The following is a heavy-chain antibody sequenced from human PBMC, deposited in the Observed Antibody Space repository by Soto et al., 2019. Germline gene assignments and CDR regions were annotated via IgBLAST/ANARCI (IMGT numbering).Heavy chain of an antibody. Sequence: EVQLVESGGGLVQPGGSLRISCKGFGFSFSSYWMSWVRQAPGKGLEWVASIKQDESEKYYVDSVKGRFTISRDNVDDSVFLHMNSLSAEDTAVYFCVRDVGFDYVNWGQGTLVTVSS. CDR2: IKQDESEK. D-gene: IGHD3-16*01. J-gene: IGHJ4*02. CDR3: VRDVGFDYVN. V-gene: IGHV3-7*01. CDR1: GFSFSSYW.